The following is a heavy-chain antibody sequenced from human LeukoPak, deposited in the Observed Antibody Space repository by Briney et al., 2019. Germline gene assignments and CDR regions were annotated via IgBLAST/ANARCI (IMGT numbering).Heavy chain of an antibody. CDR2: INPNSGNT. V-gene: IGHV1-8*02. CDR3: ARRASKKAFDI. Sequence: ASVKVSCKASGYTFTGYYLHWVRQAPGQGLEWMGWINPNSGNTGYAQKFQGRVTMTRNTSISTAYMELSSLRSEDTAVYYCARRASKKAFDIWGQGTMVTVSS. J-gene: IGHJ3*02. CDR1: GYTFTGYY.